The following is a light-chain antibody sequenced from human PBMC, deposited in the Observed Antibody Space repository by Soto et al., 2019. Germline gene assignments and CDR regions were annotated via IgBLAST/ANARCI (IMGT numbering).Light chain of an antibody. V-gene: IGKV3-20*01. CDR1: QSVSSNY. J-gene: IGKJ1*01. Sequence: EIVLTQSPGTLSLSPGERATLSCRASQSVSSNYLAWYQRKPGQAPRLLIYGASSRAIDIPNRFSGSGSGTDFTLNITRLEPEDFAVYYCQQYGSSPPTFGQGTKVDI. CDR2: GAS. CDR3: QQYGSSPPT.